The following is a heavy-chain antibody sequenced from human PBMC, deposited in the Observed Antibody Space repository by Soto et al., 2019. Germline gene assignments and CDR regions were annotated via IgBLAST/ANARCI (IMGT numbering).Heavy chain of an antibody. V-gene: IGHV3-7*01. CDR3: AADPRPQLVPIDY. J-gene: IGHJ4*02. CDR2: IRQDGGEK. CDR1: GFTFSSYW. Sequence: GVSLRLSCAASGFTFSSYWMSWVRQAPGKGLEWVANIRQDGGEKYYVDSVKGRFTVSRDNAKNSLYLQMNSLRAEDTAVYFCAADPRPQLVPIDYWGQGTLVTVS. D-gene: IGHD6-6*01.